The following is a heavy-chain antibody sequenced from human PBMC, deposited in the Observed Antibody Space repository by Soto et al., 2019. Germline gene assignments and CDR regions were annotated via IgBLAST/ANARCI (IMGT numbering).Heavy chain of an antibody. J-gene: IGHJ4*02. D-gene: IGHD7-27*01. CDR3: VGRGNQNWGDY. CDR1: GFTFSSYG. Sequence: QVQLVESGGGVVQPGRSLRLSCAASGFTFSSYGMHWVRQAPGKGLEWVSSIWDDGNNKYYADSVKGRFTISRDNSRNTLFLQMNSLRAEDTALYYCVGRGNQNWGDYWGQGTQVTVSS. V-gene: IGHV3-33*01. CDR2: IWDDGNNK.